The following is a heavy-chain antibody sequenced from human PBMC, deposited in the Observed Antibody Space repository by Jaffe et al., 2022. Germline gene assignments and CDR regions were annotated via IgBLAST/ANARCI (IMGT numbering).Heavy chain of an antibody. CDR2: IIPIRGTG. J-gene: IGHJ3*02. CDR3: ARESRMYYYDNSGYYPGAFHI. Sequence: QVRLVQSGPEVTEPGSSVRVSCKASGGTFYNYAVNWVRQAPGHGLEWMGGIIPIRGTGNYAQNFQGRVTITTDESMTTAYMELNSLKSEDTAVYYCARESRMYYYDNSGYYPGAFHIWGQGTMVTVSS. CDR1: GGTFYNYA. D-gene: IGHD3-22*01. V-gene: IGHV1-69*05.